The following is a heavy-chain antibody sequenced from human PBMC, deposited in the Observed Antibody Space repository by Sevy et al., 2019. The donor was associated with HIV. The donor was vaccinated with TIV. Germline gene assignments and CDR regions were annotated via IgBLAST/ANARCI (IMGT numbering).Heavy chain of an antibody. D-gene: IGHD3-3*01. J-gene: IGHJ6*02. CDR3: ARNPLYDFHDYGMDV. CDR2: IYYGGST. V-gene: IGHV4-59*13. CDR1: GGSISSYY. Sequence: SESLSLTCTVSGGSISSYYWSWIRQPPGKGLEWIGYIYYGGSTNYNPSLKSRVTISVDTSKNQFSLKLSSVTAADTAVYYCARNPLYDFHDYGMDVWGQGTTVTVSS.